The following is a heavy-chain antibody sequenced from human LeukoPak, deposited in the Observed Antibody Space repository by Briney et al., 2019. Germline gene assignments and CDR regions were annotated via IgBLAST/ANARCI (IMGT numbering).Heavy chain of an antibody. CDR1: GFTFSSYW. D-gene: IGHD3-9*01. Sequence: GGSLRLSCAASGFTFSSYWMSWVRQAPGKGLEWVANIKQDGNEKYYVGSVKGRFTISRDNAKNSLYLQMNSLRAEDTAVYYCARASGSSTIPTKYWGQGALVTVSS. J-gene: IGHJ4*02. V-gene: IGHV3-7*03. CDR2: IKQDGNEK. CDR3: ARASGSSTIPTKY.